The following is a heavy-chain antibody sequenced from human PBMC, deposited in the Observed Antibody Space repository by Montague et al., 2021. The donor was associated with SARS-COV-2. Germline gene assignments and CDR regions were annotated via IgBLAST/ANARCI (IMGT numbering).Heavy chain of an antibody. CDR2: TYYRSKWYN. J-gene: IGHJ4*02. CDR1: EDSVSSNIAT. V-gene: IGHV6-1*01. D-gene: IGHD2-2*01. CDR3: ARIPVGSKYYFDF. Sequence: CAISEDSVSSNIATWNWIRQSPSRGLEWLGRTYYRSKWYNDYAESVKSRITIDPDTSKHQFSLHLNSVTPEGTAVYYCARIPVGSKYYFDFWGQGTLVTVSS.